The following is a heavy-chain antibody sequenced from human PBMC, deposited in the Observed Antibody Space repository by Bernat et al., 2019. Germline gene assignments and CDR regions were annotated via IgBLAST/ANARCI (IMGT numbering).Heavy chain of an antibody. CDR3: ARRVTYGSTFDY. Sequence: HLQLQESGPGLMKPSETLSLTCTVSGGSISSSDYLWGWLRQPPGKGLEWIGNIHYSGSTHYDPSLHSRVTISVGTSKSHFSLKMTSETAADTAVYYCARRVTYGSTFDYWGQGTLV. J-gene: IGHJ4*02. D-gene: IGHD3-10*01. CDR2: IHYSGST. V-gene: IGHV4-39*02. CDR1: GGSISSSDYL.